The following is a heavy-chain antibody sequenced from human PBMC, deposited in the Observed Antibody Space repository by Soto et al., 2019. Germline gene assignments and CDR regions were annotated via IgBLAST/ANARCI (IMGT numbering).Heavy chain of an antibody. Sequence: QVQLVESGGGVVQPGRSLRLSCAASGFTFSSYGMHWVRQAPGKGLEWVAVIWYDGSNKYYADSVKGRFTISRDNSKNTLYLQMNSLRAEDTAVYYCARSQQLDAPAFDIWGQGTMVTXSS. CDR2: IWYDGSNK. CDR3: ARSQQLDAPAFDI. V-gene: IGHV3-33*01. J-gene: IGHJ3*02. CDR1: GFTFSSYG. D-gene: IGHD6-13*01.